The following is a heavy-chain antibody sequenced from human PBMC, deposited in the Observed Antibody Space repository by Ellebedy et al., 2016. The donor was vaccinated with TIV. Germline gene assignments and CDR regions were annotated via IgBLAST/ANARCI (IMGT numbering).Heavy chain of an antibody. D-gene: IGHD6-19*01. CDR1: GGSISSGDYY. V-gene: IGHV4-30-4*01. J-gene: IGHJ3*02. Sequence: MPTETLSLTCTVSGGSISSGDYYWSWIRQPPGKGLEWLGYIYYSGSTYYNPSLKSRVTISIGTSKNQFSLRLSSVTAAETAVYYCERQTVAGTGDDAFDIWGQGTMVTVSS. CDR3: ERQTVAGTGDDAFDI. CDR2: IYYSGST.